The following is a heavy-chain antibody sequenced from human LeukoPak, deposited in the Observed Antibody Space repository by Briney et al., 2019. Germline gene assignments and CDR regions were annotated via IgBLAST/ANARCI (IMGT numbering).Heavy chain of an antibody. CDR1: ENTFTNYY. J-gene: IGHJ4*02. V-gene: IGHV1-46*01. D-gene: IGHD6-25*01. Sequence: ASVKVSCKASENTFTNYYMHWVRQAPGQGLEWLGLINPNGGRTSYAQNFQGRVTMTRDTSTTTVYLELSSLRSEDTAVYYCATGENSGWASHWGQGTLVTVSS. CDR3: ATGENSGWASH. CDR2: INPNGGRT.